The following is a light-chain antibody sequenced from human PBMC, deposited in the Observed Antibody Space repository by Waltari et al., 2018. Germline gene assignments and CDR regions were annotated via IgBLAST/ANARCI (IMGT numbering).Light chain of an antibody. J-gene: IGKJ4*01. Sequence: DIVMTQSPDSLAVSLGERATINCQSSQSVLSSANNKNYLAWYQQKSGQPPKLLIYLASTRASGVPDRFSGSGSGTDFTLTISNLQPEDVAVYYCQQYDASPLTFGGGTKVEI. CDR3: QQYDASPLT. CDR1: QSVLSSANNKNY. V-gene: IGKV4-1*01. CDR2: LAS.